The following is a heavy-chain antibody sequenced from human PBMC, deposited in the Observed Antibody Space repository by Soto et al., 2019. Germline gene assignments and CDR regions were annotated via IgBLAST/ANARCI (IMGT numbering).Heavy chain of an antibody. Sequence: EVQLLESGGGLVQPGGSLRLSCAASGFTFSSYAMTWVRQAPGKGLEWVSAVRGSGGTTYYADSVKGRFTISRDNSKNTLYLQMNSLRAEDTAVYYCAKGGGIAAPYYFDQWGQGTLVTVSS. CDR2: VRGSGGTT. D-gene: IGHD6-6*01. CDR3: AKGGGIAAPYYFDQ. V-gene: IGHV3-23*01. CDR1: GFTFSSYA. J-gene: IGHJ4*02.